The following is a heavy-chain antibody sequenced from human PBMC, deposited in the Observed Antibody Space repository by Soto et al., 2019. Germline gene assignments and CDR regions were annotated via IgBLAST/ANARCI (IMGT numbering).Heavy chain of an antibody. Sequence: QVQLVHSGAEVKKPGSSVKVSCKTSGVSFNNNGIGWGRQAPGHGLEWMGGVSPPFRTSNYARKFQGRISITADASTGTVNMELSSLTSEDTAQYYCARVLYYGSGSYSPYGMDVWGQGTTVTVSS. CDR3: ARVLYYGSGSYSPYGMDV. CDR2: VSPPFRTS. D-gene: IGHD3-10*01. J-gene: IGHJ6*02. CDR1: GVSFNNNG. V-gene: IGHV1-69*01.